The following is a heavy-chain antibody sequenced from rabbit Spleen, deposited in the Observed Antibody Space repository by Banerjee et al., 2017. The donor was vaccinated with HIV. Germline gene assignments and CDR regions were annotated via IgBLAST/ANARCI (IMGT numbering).Heavy chain of an antibody. J-gene: IGHJ4*01. Sequence: VQLEESGGGLVKPEGSLTLTCTASGFSFSSRYYMCWVRQAPGKGLEWIACIYTDGSGDTYAASWAKGRFTISKTSSTTVTLQMTSLTAADTATYFCARETSSGWGIVSFYFTLWGPGTLVPVS. V-gene: IGHV1S45*01. CDR3: ARETSSGWGIVSFYFTL. CDR2: IYTDGSGDT. CDR1: GFSFSSRYY. D-gene: IGHD4-1*01.